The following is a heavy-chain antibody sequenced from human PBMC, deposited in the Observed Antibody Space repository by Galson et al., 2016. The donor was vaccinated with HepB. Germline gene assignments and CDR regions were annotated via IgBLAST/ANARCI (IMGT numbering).Heavy chain of an antibody. CDR3: AKEDYSTSSRWMDS. Sequence: SVKVSCKASGGTFSSDAISWVRQAPGQGLEWMGSIIPILDLANSAQKFQGRVTITADKSTTTVYMELSSLRSDDTAVYYCAKEDYSTSSRWMDSWGQGTLVTVSS. J-gene: IGHJ4*02. D-gene: IGHD6-6*01. V-gene: IGHV1-69*04. CDR2: IIPILDLA. CDR1: GGTFSSDA.